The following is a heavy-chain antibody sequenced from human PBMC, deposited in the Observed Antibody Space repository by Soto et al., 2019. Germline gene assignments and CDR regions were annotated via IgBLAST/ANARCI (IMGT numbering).Heavy chain of an antibody. J-gene: IGHJ3*01. CDR3: ARGLTSTSLVTFAV. Sequence: EVLLVESGGGLVKPGGSLRLSCVASGFSFSTSIMHWVRQAPGKGLEWMATISSTSSNIYYAGSVKGRFSISRDNPKKSLFLQLTSMIAADMAVYYCARGLTSTSLVTFAVWGQGTMVTVS. V-gene: IGHV3-21*02. CDR2: ISSTSSNI. D-gene: IGHD1-1*01. CDR1: GFSFSTSI.